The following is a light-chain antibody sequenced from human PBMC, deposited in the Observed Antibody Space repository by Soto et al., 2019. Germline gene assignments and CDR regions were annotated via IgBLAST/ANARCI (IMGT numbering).Light chain of an antibody. CDR1: SSDVGGYNY. CDR2: DVS. J-gene: IGLJ2*01. Sequence: QSALTQPASVSGSPGQSITISCTGTSSDVGGYNYVSWYQQHPGKAPKLMIYDVSNRPSGVSDRFSGSKSGNTASLTISRLQAEDEADYYCSSYTTISSLGVVFGGGTKLTVL. CDR3: SSYTTISSLGVV. V-gene: IGLV2-14*01.